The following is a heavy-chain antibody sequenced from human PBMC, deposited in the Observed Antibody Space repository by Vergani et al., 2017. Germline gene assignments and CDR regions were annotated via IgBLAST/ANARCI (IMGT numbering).Heavy chain of an antibody. CDR1: GGNFSSYT. V-gene: IGHV1-69*02. Sequence: QVQLVQSGAAVKKPGSSVKVSCKASGGNFSSYTISWVRQAPGQGLEWMGRIIPILGIANYAQKFQGRVTMTRDTSTSTVYMELSSLRSEDTAVYYCARIHTRSMNAFDIWGQGTMVTVSS. D-gene: IGHD5-18*01. CDR3: ARIHTRSMNAFDI. CDR2: IIPILGIA. J-gene: IGHJ3*02.